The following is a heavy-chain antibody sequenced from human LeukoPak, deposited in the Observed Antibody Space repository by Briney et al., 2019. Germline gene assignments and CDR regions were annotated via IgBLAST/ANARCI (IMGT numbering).Heavy chain of an antibody. V-gene: IGHV1-69*06. Sequence: SVKVSCKASGGTFSSYAISWVRQAPGQGLEWMGGIIPIFGTANYAQKFQGRVTITADKSTSTAYMELSSLRSEDTAVYYCARVGYSSSWRNYYYMDVWGKGTTVTVSS. J-gene: IGHJ6*03. D-gene: IGHD6-13*01. CDR3: ARVGYSSSWRNYYYMDV. CDR2: IIPIFGTA. CDR1: GGTFSSYA.